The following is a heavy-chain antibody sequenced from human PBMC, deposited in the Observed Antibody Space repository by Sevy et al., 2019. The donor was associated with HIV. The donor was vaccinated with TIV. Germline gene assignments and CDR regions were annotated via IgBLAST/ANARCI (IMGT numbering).Heavy chain of an antibody. CDR3: ARRLAARYAFDI. CDR1: GGSISRDEYS. Sequence: SETLSLTCTVSGGSISRDEYSWSWIRQPPGKGLEWIGNIYYSGSTYYNPSLKSRLTISIDTSKNQFFLKLNSVTAADTAVYYCARRLAARYAFDIWGQGTMVTVSS. CDR2: IYYSGST. V-gene: IGHV4-30-4*01. D-gene: IGHD6-6*01. J-gene: IGHJ3*02.